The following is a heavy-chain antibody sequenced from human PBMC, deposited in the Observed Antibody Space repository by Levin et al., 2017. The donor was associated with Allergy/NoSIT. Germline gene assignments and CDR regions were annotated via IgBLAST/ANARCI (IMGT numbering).Heavy chain of an antibody. CDR3: ARSSGSYCLRSAFDI. D-gene: IGHD1-26*01. CDR1: GFSLSTSGMC. Sequence: QTLSLTCTFSGFSLSTSGMCVSWIRQPPGKALEWLALIDWDDDKYYSTSLKTRLTISKDTSKNQVVLTMTNMDPVDTATYYCARSSGSYCLRSAFDIWGQGTMVTVSS. J-gene: IGHJ3*02. CDR2: IDWDDDK. V-gene: IGHV2-70*01.